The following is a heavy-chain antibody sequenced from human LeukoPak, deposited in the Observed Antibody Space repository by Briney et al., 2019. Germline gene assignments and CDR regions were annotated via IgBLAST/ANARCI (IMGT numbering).Heavy chain of an antibody. Sequence: SETLSLTCAVYGGSVSGYYWSWIRQPPGKGLEWIGYIYYSGSTNYNPSLKSRVTISVDTSKNQFSLKLSSVTAADTAVYYCARLYGAAGYWYFDLWGRGTLVTVSS. CDR1: GGSVSGYY. D-gene: IGHD6-13*01. J-gene: IGHJ2*01. CDR3: ARLYGAAGYWYFDL. CDR2: IYYSGST. V-gene: IGHV4-59*08.